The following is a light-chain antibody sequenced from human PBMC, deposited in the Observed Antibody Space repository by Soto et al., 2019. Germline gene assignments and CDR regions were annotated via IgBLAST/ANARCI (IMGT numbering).Light chain of an antibody. CDR1: SGNIASNN. Sequence: HFMLTQPHSASGTPGKRVTISCTGSSGNIASNNVHWYQQLPGRAPTTLIYGNKLRPSGGPGRFSGSKAASSDSVALSVPGFEAEADSYCDSRDDGVNGVVFGGGTKLTVL. J-gene: IGLJ2*01. V-gene: IGLV1-44*01. CDR3: DSRDDGVNGVV. CDR2: GNK.